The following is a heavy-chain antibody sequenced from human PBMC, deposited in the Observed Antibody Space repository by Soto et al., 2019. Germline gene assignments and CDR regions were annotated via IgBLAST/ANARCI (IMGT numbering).Heavy chain of an antibody. D-gene: IGHD2-2*03. V-gene: IGHV3-64*01. J-gene: IGHJ6*03. Sequence: GGSLRLSCAASGFTFSSYAMHWVRQAPGKGLEYVSAISSNGGSTYYANSVKGRFTISRDNSKNTLYLQMGSLRAEDMAVYYCARTGDCCSTSCPDHHQYYMDVWGKGTTVTVSS. CDR2: ISSNGGST. CDR1: GFTFSSYA. CDR3: ARTGDCCSTSCPDHHQYYMDV.